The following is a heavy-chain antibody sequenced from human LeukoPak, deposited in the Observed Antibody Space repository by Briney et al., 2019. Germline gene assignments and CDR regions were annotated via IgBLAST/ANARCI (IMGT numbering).Heavy chain of an antibody. D-gene: IGHD3-10*01. J-gene: IGHJ5*02. CDR2: INAGNGNT. CDR1: GYTFTSYA. CDR3: AHTYGSGSFWGVFSA. Sequence: ASVKVSCKASGYTFTSYAMHWVRQAPGQRLEWMGWINAGNGNTKYSQEFQGRLTITKDTSKNQVVLTMTNMDPVDTATYYCAHTYGSGSFWGVFSAWGQGTLVTVSS. V-gene: IGHV1-3*03.